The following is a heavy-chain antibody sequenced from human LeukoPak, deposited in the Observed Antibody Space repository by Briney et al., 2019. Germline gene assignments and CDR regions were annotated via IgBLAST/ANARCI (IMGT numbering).Heavy chain of an antibody. J-gene: IGHJ3*02. CDR2: IYHSGST. CDR3: ARDSSITIFGVVIHDAFDI. V-gene: IGHV4-38-2*02. D-gene: IGHD3-3*01. Sequence: PSETLSLTCTVSGYSISSGYYWGWIRQPPGKGLEWIGSIYHSGSTYYNPSLKSRVTISVDTSKYQFSLKLSSVTAADTAVYYCARDSSITIFGVVIHDAFDIWGQGTMVTVSS. CDR1: GYSISSGYY.